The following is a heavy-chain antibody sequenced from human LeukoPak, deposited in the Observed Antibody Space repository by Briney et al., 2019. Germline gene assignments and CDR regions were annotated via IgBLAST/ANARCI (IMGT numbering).Heavy chain of an antibody. V-gene: IGHV3-23*01. D-gene: IGHD3-3*01. Sequence: GGSLRLSCAASGFTFSSYAMSWVRQAPGKGLEWVSAISGSGGSTYYADSVKGRFTISRDNSKNTLYLQMNSLRAEDTAVYYCTTDPYDFWSGYDIWGQGTLVTVSS. CDR3: TTDPYDFWSGYDI. CDR2: ISGSGGST. J-gene: IGHJ4*02. CDR1: GFTFSSYA.